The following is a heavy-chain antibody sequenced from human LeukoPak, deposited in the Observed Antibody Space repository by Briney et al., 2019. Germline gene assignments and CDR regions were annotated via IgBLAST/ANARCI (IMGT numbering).Heavy chain of an antibody. J-gene: IGHJ6*02. CDR1: GYTFTSYG. D-gene: IGHD3-3*01. V-gene: IGHV1-18*01. Sequence: ASVKVSCKASGYTFTSYGISWVRQAPGQGLEWMGWISAYNGNTNYAQKLQGRVTMTTDTSTSTAYMELRSLRSDDTAVYYCARGYHDVRVVIMTVYYGMDVWGQGTTVTVSS. CDR3: ARGYHDVRVVIMTVYYGMDV. CDR2: ISAYNGNT.